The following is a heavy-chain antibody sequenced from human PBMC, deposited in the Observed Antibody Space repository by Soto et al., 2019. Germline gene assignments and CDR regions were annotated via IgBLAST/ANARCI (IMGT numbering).Heavy chain of an antibody. V-gene: IGHV3-30*14. CDR3: ARDVRISVAGRGWKVFDY. Sequence: QVQLVESGGGVVQPGRSLRLSCAASGFTFSSYTMHWIRQAPGKGLEWVAVISYDGSNQYYADSVKGRFTVSRDNSKNTLYVQMNSLGADDTAVYYCARDVRISVAGRGWKVFDYWGQGTLVTVSS. CDR1: GFTFSSYT. D-gene: IGHD6-19*01. CDR2: ISYDGSNQ. J-gene: IGHJ4*02.